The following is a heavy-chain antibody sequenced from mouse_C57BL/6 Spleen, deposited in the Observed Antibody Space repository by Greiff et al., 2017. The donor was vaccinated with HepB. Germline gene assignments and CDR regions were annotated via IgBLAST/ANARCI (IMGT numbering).Heavy chain of an antibody. Sequence: EVQLQQSGPELVKPGDSVKISCKASGYSFTGYFMNWVMQSHGKSLEWIGRINPYNGDTFYNQKFKGKATLTVDKSSSTAHMELQSLTSEDSAVYYCAREEVYLYYFDYWGQGTTLTVSS. CDR2: INPYNGDT. CDR3: AREEVYLYYFDY. V-gene: IGHV1-20*01. D-gene: IGHD2-3*01. J-gene: IGHJ2*01. CDR1: GYSFTGYF.